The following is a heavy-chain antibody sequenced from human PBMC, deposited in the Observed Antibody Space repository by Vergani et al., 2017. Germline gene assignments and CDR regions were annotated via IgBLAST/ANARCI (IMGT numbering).Heavy chain of an antibody. CDR2: IIPIFGTA. Sequence: QVQLVQSGAEVKKPGSSVKVSCKTSGGTFSRYAIIWVRQAPGQGLEWMGGIIPIFGTANYAQKFQGRVTINADESTSTAYMELSSLRSEDTAVYYCARDQSPPSGDYVHWGQGTLVTVSS. D-gene: IGHD4-17*01. V-gene: IGHV1-69*01. CDR1: GGTFSRYA. CDR3: ARDQSPPSGDYVH. J-gene: IGHJ4*02.